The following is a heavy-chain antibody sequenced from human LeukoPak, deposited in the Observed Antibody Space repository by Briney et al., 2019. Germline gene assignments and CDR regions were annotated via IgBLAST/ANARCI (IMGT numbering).Heavy chain of an antibody. V-gene: IGHV4-39*01. D-gene: IGHD3-9*01. Sequence: MPSETLSLTCTVSSGSISSNNYCWGWIRQPPGKGLEWIGSIYYTGSTFYNPSLKSRVTMSLDALKNQFTLKVTSVTATDTAVYYCARLVSYDVLTENFYKYYMDVWGKGTTVTASS. J-gene: IGHJ6*03. CDR2: IYYTGST. CDR3: ARLVSYDVLTENFYKYYMDV. CDR1: SGSISSNNYC.